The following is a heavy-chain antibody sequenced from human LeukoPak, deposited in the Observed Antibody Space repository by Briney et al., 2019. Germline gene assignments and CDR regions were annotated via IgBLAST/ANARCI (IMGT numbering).Heavy chain of an antibody. CDR3: AKDQGVITMVPWDYGMDV. J-gene: IGHJ6*02. CDR2: ISYDGSNK. Sequence: PGGSLRLSCAASGFTFSSYGMHWVRQAPGKGLEWVALISYDGSNKYYADSVKGRFTISRDNSKNTLYLQMNSLRAEDTAVYYCAKDQGVITMVPWDYGMDVWGQGTTVTVSS. D-gene: IGHD3-10*01. CDR1: GFTFSSYG. V-gene: IGHV3-30*18.